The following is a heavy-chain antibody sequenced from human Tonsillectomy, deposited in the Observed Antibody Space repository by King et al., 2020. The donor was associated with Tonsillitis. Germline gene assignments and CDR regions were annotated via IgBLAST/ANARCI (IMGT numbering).Heavy chain of an antibody. D-gene: IGHD3-16*01. CDR3: ARDSRGEVYGGLYV. J-gene: IGHJ6*02. Sequence: VQLVESGGGVVQPGRSLRLSCAASGFRFRSFAMHWVRQAPGKGLEWMAVISHDGRDKYYGDSVKGRFTISRESSKNTLFLQMNSLRPEDTAVYYCARDSRGEVYGGLYVWGQGTTVTVSS. V-gene: IGHV3-30*04. CDR1: GFRFRSFA. CDR2: ISHDGRDK.